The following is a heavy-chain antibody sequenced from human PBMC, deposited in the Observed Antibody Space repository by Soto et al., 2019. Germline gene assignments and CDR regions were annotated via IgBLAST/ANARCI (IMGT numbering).Heavy chain of an antibody. Sequence: EVQLVESGGGLVQPGGSLRLSCAASGFTFSSYAMHWVRQAPGKGLEYVSAISSNGGSTYYAKSVKGRFTISRDNSKNTLYLQMGSLRVEDMAVYYCARVFVLRYFDWYNWYFDLWGRGTLVTVSS. CDR2: ISSNGGST. CDR3: ARVFVLRYFDWYNWYFDL. CDR1: GFTFSSYA. J-gene: IGHJ2*01. V-gene: IGHV3-64*01. D-gene: IGHD3-9*01.